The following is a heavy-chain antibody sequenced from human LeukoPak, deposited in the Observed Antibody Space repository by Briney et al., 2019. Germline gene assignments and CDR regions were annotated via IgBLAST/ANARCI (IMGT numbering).Heavy chain of an antibody. J-gene: IGHJ4*02. CDR3: AKDPGLMATVIRQDDY. Sequence: GGSLRLSCAASGFTFSSYGMHWVRQAPGKGLEWVAVIWYDGSNKYYADSVKGRFTISRDNSKNTLYLQMNGLRAEDTAVYYCAKDPGLMATVIRQDDYWGQGTLVTVSS. V-gene: IGHV3-33*06. CDR2: IWYDGSNK. CDR1: GFTFSSYG. D-gene: IGHD4-11*01.